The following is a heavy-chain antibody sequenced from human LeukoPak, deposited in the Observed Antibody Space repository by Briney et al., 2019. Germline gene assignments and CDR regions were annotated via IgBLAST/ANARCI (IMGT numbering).Heavy chain of an antibody. CDR3: ARDTFHPGLIDS. D-gene: IGHD2-21*01. V-gene: IGHV3-21*05. J-gene: IGHJ4*02. Sequence: GGSLRLSCAASGFTFSRYAMNWVRQAPGKGLEWVSYINTDSSDIHYADSVKGRFTISRDNARNTLYLQLSSLRAEDSAVYYCARDTFHPGLIDSWGQGTLVSVSS. CDR1: GFTFSRYA. CDR2: INTDSSDI.